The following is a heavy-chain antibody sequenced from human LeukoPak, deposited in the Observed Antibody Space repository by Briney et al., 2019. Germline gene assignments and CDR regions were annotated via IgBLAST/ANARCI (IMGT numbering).Heavy chain of an antibody. J-gene: IGHJ4*02. Sequence: GGSLRLSCAASGFTFSSYWMHWVRQAPGKGLVWVSRINSDGSSTNYADSVKGRFTISRDNAKNTLYLQMNRLRAEDTAVYYCARVRGYNYGYNYWGQGTLVTVSS. CDR2: INSDGSST. CDR3: ARVRGYNYGYNY. CDR1: GFTFSSYW. V-gene: IGHV3-74*01. D-gene: IGHD5-18*01.